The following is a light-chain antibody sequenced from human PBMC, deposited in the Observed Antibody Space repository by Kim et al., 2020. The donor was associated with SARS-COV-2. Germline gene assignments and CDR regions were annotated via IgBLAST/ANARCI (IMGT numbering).Light chain of an antibody. Sequence: SYELTQPPSVSVAPGKTARITCGGNNIGSKSVHWYQQKPGQAPVLVIYYDSDRPSGIPERFSGSNSGNTATLTISRVDAGDEADYYCQVWDSSSYHPVF. CDR1: NIGSKS. V-gene: IGLV3-21*04. CDR2: YDS. J-gene: IGLJ3*02. CDR3: QVWDSSSYHPV.